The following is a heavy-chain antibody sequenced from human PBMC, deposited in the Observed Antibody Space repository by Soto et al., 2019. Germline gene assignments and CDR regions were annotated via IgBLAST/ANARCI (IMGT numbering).Heavy chain of an antibody. Sequence: SETLSLTCTVSGGSISSYYWSWIRQPPGKGLEWIGYIYYSGSTNYNPSLKSRVTISVDTSKNQFSLKLSSVTAADTAVYYCARGVESLRFLEWLGPFDPWGRGTLVTVSS. CDR2: IYYSGST. CDR3: ARGVESLRFLEWLGPFDP. J-gene: IGHJ5*02. V-gene: IGHV4-59*01. CDR1: GGSISSYY. D-gene: IGHD3-3*01.